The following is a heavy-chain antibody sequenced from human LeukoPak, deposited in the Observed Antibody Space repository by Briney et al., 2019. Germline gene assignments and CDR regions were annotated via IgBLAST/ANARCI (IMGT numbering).Heavy chain of an antibody. V-gene: IGHV4-31*03. J-gene: IGHJ4*02. D-gene: IGHD1-26*01. CDR3: ARGLERYSPFDY. CDR1: GGSISSGGYY. CDR2: IYYSGST. Sequence: SSETLSLTCTVSGGSISSGGYYWSWIRQHPGKGLEWIGYIYYSGSTYYNPSLKSRVTISVDTSKNQFSLKLSSVTAADTAVYYCARGLERYSPFDYWGQGTLVTVSS.